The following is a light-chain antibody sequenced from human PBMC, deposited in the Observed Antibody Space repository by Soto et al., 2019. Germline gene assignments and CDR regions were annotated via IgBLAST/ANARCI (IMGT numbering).Light chain of an antibody. CDR1: QSVSTTY. CDR2: GTS. J-gene: IGKJ2*01. Sequence: EIVLTQSPGTLSLSPGERATLSCRASQSVSTTYLGWYQQKPGQAPRLLVYGTSRRATGIPDGFSGSGSGTDFTLTISSLEPEDFAVYYCQHYGSSPPMYTFGQGTELEIK. CDR3: QHYGSSPPMYT. V-gene: IGKV3-20*01.